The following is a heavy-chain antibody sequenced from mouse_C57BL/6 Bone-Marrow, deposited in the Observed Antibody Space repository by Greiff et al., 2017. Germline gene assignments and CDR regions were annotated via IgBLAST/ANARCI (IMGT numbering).Heavy chain of an antibody. V-gene: IGHV1-50*01. CDR2: IAPSDSYT. J-gene: IGHJ4*01. Sequence: QVQLQQPGAELVKPGASVKLSCKASGYTFTSYWMQWVKQRPGQGLEWIGEIAPSDSYTNYNQKFKGKATLTVDTSSSTAYMQLSSLTSEDSAVYYCARALYYGSTYYAMDYWGQGTSVTVSS. CDR3: ARALYYGSTYYAMDY. CDR1: GYTFTSYW. D-gene: IGHD1-1*01.